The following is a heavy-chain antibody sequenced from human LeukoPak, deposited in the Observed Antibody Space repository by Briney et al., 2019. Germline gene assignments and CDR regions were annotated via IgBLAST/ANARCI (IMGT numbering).Heavy chain of an antibody. CDR3: AKASNPKTTVTTRGVFDY. D-gene: IGHD4-17*01. CDR2: ISWNSGSI. CDR1: GFTFDDYA. V-gene: IGHV3-9*01. Sequence: GGSLRLSCAASGFTFDDYAMHWVRQAPGKGLEWVSGISWNSGSIGYADSVKGRFTISRDNAKNSLYLQMNSLRAEDTALYYCAKASNPKTTVTTRGVFDYWGQGTLVTVSS. J-gene: IGHJ4*02.